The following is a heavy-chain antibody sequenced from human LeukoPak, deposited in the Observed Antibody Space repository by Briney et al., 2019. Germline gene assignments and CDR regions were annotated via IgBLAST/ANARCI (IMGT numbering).Heavy chain of an antibody. D-gene: IGHD2-2*02. CDR2: IIPIFGTA. CDR3: ARGDCSSTSCYNDYYYMDV. Sequence: ASVKVSCKASGGTFSSYAISWVRQAPGQGLEWMGGIIPIFGTANYAQKFQGRVTITADESTSTAYMELSSLRSEDTAVYYCARGDCSSTSCYNDYYYMDVWGKGTTVTVSS. CDR1: GGTFSSYA. J-gene: IGHJ6*03. V-gene: IGHV1-69*01.